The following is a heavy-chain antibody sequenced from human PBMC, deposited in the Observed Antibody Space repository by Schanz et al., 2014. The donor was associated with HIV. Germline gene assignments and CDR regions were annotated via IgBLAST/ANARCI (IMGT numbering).Heavy chain of an antibody. V-gene: IGHV3-33*01. Sequence: QVQLVESGGGVVQPGRSLRLSCTASGFTFSSSGMHWVRQAPGKGLEWVAAMWYDESHKGYADSVKGRFTISRNNAKNSLYLQMNSLRAEDTAVYYCARGECDFWSGYCPHFHYFDLDVWGPGTSVTVSS. CDR1: GFTFSSSG. CDR3: ARGECDFWSGYCPHFHYFDLDV. D-gene: IGHD3-3*01. CDR2: MWYDESHK. J-gene: IGHJ6*02.